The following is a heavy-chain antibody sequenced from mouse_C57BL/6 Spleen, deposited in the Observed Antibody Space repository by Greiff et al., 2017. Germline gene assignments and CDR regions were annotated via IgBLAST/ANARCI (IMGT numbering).Heavy chain of an antibody. CDR3: ARNEDDYDVLDY. V-gene: IGHV2-9-1*01. D-gene: IGHD2-4*01. J-gene: IGHJ2*01. Sequence: VQLQQSGPGLVAPSQCLSISCTVSGFSLTSYAISWVRQPPGKGLEWLGVIWTGGGTNYNSALKSSLSISKDNSKSQVSLKMNSLQTADTARYYCARNEDDYDVLDYWGQGTTLTVSS. CDR1: GFSLTSYA. CDR2: IWTGGGT.